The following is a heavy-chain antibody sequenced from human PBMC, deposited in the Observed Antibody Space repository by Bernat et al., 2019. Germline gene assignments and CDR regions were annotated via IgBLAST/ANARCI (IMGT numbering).Heavy chain of an antibody. J-gene: IGHJ3*02. Sequence: QVQLVQSGAEVKKPGASVKVSCKASGYTFTSYGISWVRQAPGQGLEWMGWISAYNGNTNYAQKLQGRVTITTDTSTSTAYMELRSLRSDDTAVYYCARHYSGSYWGEDDAFDIWGQGTMVTVSS. V-gene: IGHV1-18*01. D-gene: IGHD1-26*01. CDR2: ISAYNGNT. CDR1: GYTFTSYG. CDR3: ARHYSGSYWGEDDAFDI.